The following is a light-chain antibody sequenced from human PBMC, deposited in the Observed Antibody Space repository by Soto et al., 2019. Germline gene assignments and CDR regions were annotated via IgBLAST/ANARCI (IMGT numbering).Light chain of an antibody. Sequence: EIEMTQSPATLSVSPGEGDTLSCRATQSISNNLAWYQQQPGQAPRLLIYGASTRATGVPARFSGSGSGTEFTLTISSLQSEDFAIYYCQQYNNWPRTFGLGTKVDIK. CDR1: QSISNN. CDR2: GAS. V-gene: IGKV3-15*01. J-gene: IGKJ1*01. CDR3: QQYNNWPRT.